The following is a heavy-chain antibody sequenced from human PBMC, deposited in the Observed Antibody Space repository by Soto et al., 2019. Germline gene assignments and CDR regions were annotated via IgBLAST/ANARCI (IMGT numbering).Heavy chain of an antibody. CDR3: ARDGRYCGGDCYSYYYSYGMDV. J-gene: IGHJ6*02. Sequence: QVQLVESGGGVVQPGRSLRLSCAASGFTFSSYGMHWVRQAPGKGLEWVAVIWYDGSNKYYADSVKGRFTISRDNSKNTLYLQMNSLRAEDTAVYYCARDGRYCGGDCYSYYYSYGMDVWGQGTTVTVSS. V-gene: IGHV3-33*01. D-gene: IGHD2-21*02. CDR1: GFTFSSYG. CDR2: IWYDGSNK.